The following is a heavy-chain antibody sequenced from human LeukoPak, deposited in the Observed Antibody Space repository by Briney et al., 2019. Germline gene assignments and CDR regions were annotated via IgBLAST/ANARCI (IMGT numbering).Heavy chain of an antibody. CDR1: GGSISSYY. D-gene: IGHD3-10*01. CDR2: IYYSGST. V-gene: IGHV4-59*08. Sequence: SETLSLTCTVSGGSISSYYWSWIRQPPGKGLEWIGYIYYSGSTNYNPSLKSRVTISVDTSKNQFSLKLSSVTAADTAVYYCARGTMVRGVLYDAFDIWGKGTMVTVSS. CDR3: ARGTMVRGVLYDAFDI. J-gene: IGHJ3*02.